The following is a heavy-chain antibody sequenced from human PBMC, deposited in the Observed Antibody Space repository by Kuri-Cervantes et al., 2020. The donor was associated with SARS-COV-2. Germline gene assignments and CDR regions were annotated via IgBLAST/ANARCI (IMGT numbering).Heavy chain of an antibody. Sequence: SETLSLTCVVSGGAITTYNWWTWVRQPRGKGLQWIGEIFHDASTKFNPSLSLRGRVTMSLDKSKNHFSLNLTSVTAADTAVYYCARESTYTFDIWGQGTLVTVSS. CDR3: ARESTYTFDI. CDR1: GGAITTYNW. CDR2: IFHDAST. J-gene: IGHJ3*02. D-gene: IGHD2-2*02. V-gene: IGHV4-4*02.